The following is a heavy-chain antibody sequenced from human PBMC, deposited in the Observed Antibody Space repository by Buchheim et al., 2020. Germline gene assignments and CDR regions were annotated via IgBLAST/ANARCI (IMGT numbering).Heavy chain of an antibody. Sequence: EVQLVQSGAGVKKPGESLKISCKGSGYSFTSYWIGWVRQMPGKGLEWMGIIYPGDSDTRYSPSVQGQVTISADKAISTAYPQWSSLKASDTAMYYCARTSSSSSPIYYYYYGMDVWGQGTT. CDR2: IYPGDSDT. V-gene: IGHV5-51*01. J-gene: IGHJ6*02. CDR1: GYSFTSYW. CDR3: ARTSSSSSPIYYYYYGMDV. D-gene: IGHD6-6*01.